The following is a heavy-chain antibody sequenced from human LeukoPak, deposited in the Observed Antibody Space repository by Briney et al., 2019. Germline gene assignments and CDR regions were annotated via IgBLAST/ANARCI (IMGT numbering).Heavy chain of an antibody. J-gene: IGHJ4*02. D-gene: IGHD3-22*01. CDR1: GFTFSSHA. Sequence: GGTLRLSCAASGFTFSSHAMSWVRQAPGKGLEWVSAIGGSTYYADSVKGRFTISRDNSKNTLYLQMNSLRAEDTAVYFCARAVRGYYFDYWGQGTLVTVSS. CDR2: IGGST. CDR3: ARAVRGYYFDY. V-gene: IGHV3-23*01.